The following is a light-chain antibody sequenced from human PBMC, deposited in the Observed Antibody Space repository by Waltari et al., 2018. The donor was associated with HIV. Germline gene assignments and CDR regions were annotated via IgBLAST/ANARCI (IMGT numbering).Light chain of an antibody. V-gene: IGLV1-44*01. J-gene: IGLJ1*01. CDR2: STD. CDR3: GAWDDSLNGYV. Sequence: QSVLTQPPSASGTPGPRVTISCSGSSSNIGNHIVNWYQQLPGPAPRFLIYSTDKRPSGVPGRFSGSKSGTSASLAISWLHSEDEADYYCGAWDDSLNGYVFGTGTKVAVL. CDR1: SSNIGNHI.